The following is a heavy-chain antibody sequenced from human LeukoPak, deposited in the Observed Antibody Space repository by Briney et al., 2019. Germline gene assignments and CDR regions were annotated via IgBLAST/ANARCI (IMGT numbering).Heavy chain of an antibody. Sequence: SETLSLTCTVSGVSISSYYWSWIRQVPGKGLEWIGYIYYSGSTNYNPSLKSRVTISIDTSKNQFSLRLSSVTAADTAVYYCARDQGGYFDYWGQGTLVTVSS. CDR2: IYYSGST. D-gene: IGHD3-16*01. V-gene: IGHV4-59*12. J-gene: IGHJ4*02. CDR1: GVSISSYY. CDR3: ARDQGGYFDY.